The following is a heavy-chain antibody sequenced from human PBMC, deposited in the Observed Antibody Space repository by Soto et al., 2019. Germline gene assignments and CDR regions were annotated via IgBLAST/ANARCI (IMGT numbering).Heavy chain of an antibody. Sequence: QVQLQESGPGLVKPSGTLSLTCGVSGDSITSTNWWSWVRQPPRRGLEWIGEIYHSGTTHYNPSLKSRITILLDESKNQFSLNLSSVTAADTAVYYCARLKGPDHYGLDVWGQGTTVSVFS. CDR3: ARLKGPDHYGLDV. J-gene: IGHJ6*02. V-gene: IGHV4-4*02. CDR1: GDSITSTNW. CDR2: IYHSGTT.